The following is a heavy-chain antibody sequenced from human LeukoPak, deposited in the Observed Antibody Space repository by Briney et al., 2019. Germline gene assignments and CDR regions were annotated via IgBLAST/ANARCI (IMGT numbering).Heavy chain of an antibody. D-gene: IGHD4-17*01. CDR1: GFAFGNYA. V-gene: IGHV3-23*01. J-gene: IGHJ4*02. Sequence: GGSLRLSCAASGFAFGNYAMGWVRQAPGKGLEWVSSIDSSGSYTPSADSVKGRFTNSRDNSENTVYLQMNSLRAEDTAVYSCAKISTVTANFDHWGQGTLVTVSS. CDR3: AKISTVTANFDH. CDR2: IDSSGSYT.